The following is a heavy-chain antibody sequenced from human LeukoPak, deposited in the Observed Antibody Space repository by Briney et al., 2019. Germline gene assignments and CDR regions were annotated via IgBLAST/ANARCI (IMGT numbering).Heavy chain of an antibody. D-gene: IGHD6-19*01. CDR3: AREVPSHSSGWYYFDY. CDR1: GYTFTSYH. V-gene: IGHV1-46*01. Sequence: ASVKVSCKASGYTFTSYHMHWVRQAPGQGLEWMGIINPSGGSTSYAQKFQGRVTMTRDTSTSTVYMELSSLRSEDTAVYYCAREVPSHSSGWYYFDYWGQGTLVTVSS. J-gene: IGHJ4*02. CDR2: INPSGGST.